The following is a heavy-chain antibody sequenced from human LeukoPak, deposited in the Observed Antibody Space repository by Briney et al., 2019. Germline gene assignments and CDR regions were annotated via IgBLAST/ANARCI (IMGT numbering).Heavy chain of an antibody. CDR2: IYYSGST. D-gene: IGHD6-6*01. Sequence: SETLSLTCTVSGGSISSYYWSWIRQPPGKGLEWIGYIYYSGSTKYNPSLKSRVTISVDTSKNQFSLRLNSVTAADTAVYYCARDWGVSARPGYMDVWGKGTTVTVSS. J-gene: IGHJ6*03. V-gene: IGHV4-59*01. CDR3: ARDWGVSARPGYMDV. CDR1: GGSISSYY.